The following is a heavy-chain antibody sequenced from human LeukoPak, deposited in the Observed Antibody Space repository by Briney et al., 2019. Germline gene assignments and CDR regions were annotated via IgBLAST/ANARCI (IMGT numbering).Heavy chain of an antibody. D-gene: IGHD1-26*01. CDR3: AKGGGIVGAKMDY. V-gene: IGHV3-9*01. J-gene: IGHJ4*02. CDR1: GFTFDDYA. Sequence: GESLRLSCAASGFTFDDYAMHWVRQAPGKGLEWVSGISWNSGSIGYADSVKGRFTISRDNAKNSLYLQMNSLRAEDTALYYCAKGGGIVGAKMDYWGQGTLVTVSS. CDR2: ISWNSGSI.